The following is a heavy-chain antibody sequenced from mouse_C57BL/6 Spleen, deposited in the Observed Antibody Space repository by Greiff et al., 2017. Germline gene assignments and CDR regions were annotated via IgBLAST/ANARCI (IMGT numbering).Heavy chain of an antibody. D-gene: IGHD2-4*01. CDR3: AREGVLDYGGSFGV. V-gene: IGHV1-80*01. CDR1: GYAFSSYW. Sequence: QVQLQQSGAELVKPGASVKISCKASGYAFSSYWMNWVKQRPGKGLEWIGQIYPGDGDTNYNGKFKGKATLTADKSSSTAYMQRSSLTSEASAVYFCAREGVLDYGGSFGVWGTGTTVTVSS. CDR2: IYPGDGDT. J-gene: IGHJ1*03.